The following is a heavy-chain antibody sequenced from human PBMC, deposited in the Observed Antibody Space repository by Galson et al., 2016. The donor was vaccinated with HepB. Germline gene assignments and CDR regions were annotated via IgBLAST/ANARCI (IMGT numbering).Heavy chain of an antibody. J-gene: IGHJ5*02. D-gene: IGHD2-15*01. Sequence: SLRLSCAASGFTVSTNYMSWVRQAPGKGLEWVSVIYSGGSTYYADSVKGRFTISRDTSKNTLSLQMNRLRAEDTAIYYCARNGYCSGGSCYRTGWFVPWGLGTLVTVSS. CDR1: GFTVSTNY. V-gene: IGHV3-53*01. CDR3: ARNGYCSGGSCYRTGWFVP. CDR2: IYSGGST.